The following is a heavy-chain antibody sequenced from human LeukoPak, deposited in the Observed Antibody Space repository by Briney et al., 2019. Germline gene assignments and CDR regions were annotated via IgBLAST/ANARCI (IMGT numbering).Heavy chain of an antibody. Sequence: SETLSLTCTVSGGSISSYYWSWIRQPPGKALEWIGNIFYSGSTYYSPSLKSRVTISLDTSRNQFSLRLNSVTAADTAVYYCAKSNGYGLIDIWGQGTMVTVSS. D-gene: IGHD3-22*01. CDR1: GGSISSYY. J-gene: IGHJ3*02. CDR3: AKSNGYGLIDI. V-gene: IGHV4-59*12. CDR2: IFYSGST.